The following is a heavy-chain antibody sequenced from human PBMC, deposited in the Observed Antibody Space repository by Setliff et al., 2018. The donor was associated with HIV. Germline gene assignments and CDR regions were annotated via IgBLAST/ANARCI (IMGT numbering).Heavy chain of an antibody. D-gene: IGHD1-26*01. CDR2: IYYSGST. CDR1: GDSISSSTFY. Sequence: SETLSLTCTVSGDSISSSTFYWGWIRQPPGKGLEWIGSIYYSGSTHYNPSLKSRFIISVDTSKNQFSLKVNSMTAADTAVYYCARGARLLAAYSDRWDYFYMAVWGKGTTVTVSS. V-gene: IGHV4-39*07. CDR3: ARGARLLAAYSDRWDYFYMAV. J-gene: IGHJ6*03.